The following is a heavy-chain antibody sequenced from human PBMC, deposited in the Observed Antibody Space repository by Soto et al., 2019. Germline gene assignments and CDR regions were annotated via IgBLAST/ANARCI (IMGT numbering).Heavy chain of an antibody. V-gene: IGHV3-30*01. D-gene: IGHD6-13*01. CDR1: GFTFRSYA. Sequence: QVQLVESGGGVVQPGRSLRLSCAASGFTFRSYAMDWVRQAPGKGLEWVAVISYDGTNKYYADSVKGRFTISRDNSKNPLSLQMNSLRPEDTAVYYCARGDSNSWSDFWGQGTLVTVSS. J-gene: IGHJ4*02. CDR2: ISYDGTNK. CDR3: ARGDSNSWSDF.